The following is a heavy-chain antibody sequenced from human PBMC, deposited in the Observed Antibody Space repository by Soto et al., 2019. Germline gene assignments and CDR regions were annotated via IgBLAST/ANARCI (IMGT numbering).Heavy chain of an antibody. J-gene: IGHJ5*02. D-gene: IGHD2-2*01. CDR2: IIPIFGTA. Sequence: ASVKVSCKASGGTFSNYAISWVRQAPGQGLELLGGIIPIFGTANYAQKFQGRVTITADESTSTAYMELSSLRSEDTAVYYCASSXHAYCSSTSCSLARFDPWGQGTLVTVSS. CDR3: ASSXHAYCSSTSCSLARFDP. V-gene: IGHV1-69*13. CDR1: GGTFSNYA.